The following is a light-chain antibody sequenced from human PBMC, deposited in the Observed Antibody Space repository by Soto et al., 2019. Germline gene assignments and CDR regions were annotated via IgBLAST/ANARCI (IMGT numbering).Light chain of an antibody. CDR1: NSNIGGNT. CDR3: ASWDDSLKAWV. Sequence: QSVLTQPPLVSGTPGQRVTISCSGSNSNIGGNTISWYQQLPGSAPKLLIYTDNQRPSGVPRRFSGSRSDTSASLAISGLLSADEADYYCASWDDSLKAWVFGAGTQLTVL. J-gene: IGLJ3*02. V-gene: IGLV1-44*01. CDR2: TDN.